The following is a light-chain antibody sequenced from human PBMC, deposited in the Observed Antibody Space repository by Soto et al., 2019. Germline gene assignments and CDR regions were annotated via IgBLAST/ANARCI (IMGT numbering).Light chain of an antibody. CDR1: QSVSSSY. Sequence: EIVLTQSPGTLSLSPGERATLSCRASQSVSSSYLAWYQQKPGQAPRLLIYGASSRATGIPDRFSGSGSGTDFTLTNSRLEPEDCAVYYCQQYGSSPYTFGQGTKLEIK. V-gene: IGKV3-20*01. J-gene: IGKJ2*01. CDR3: QQYGSSPYT. CDR2: GAS.